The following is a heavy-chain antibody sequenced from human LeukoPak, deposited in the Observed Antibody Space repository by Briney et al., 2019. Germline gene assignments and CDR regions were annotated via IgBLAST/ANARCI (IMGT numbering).Heavy chain of an antibody. CDR2: ISSSSSYI. CDR3: XXXXXXXXXMRTVGYFDY. V-gene: IGHV3-21*01. J-gene: IGHJ4*02. D-gene: IGHD1-1*01. Sequence: GGSLRLSCAASGFTFSNYAMSWVRQAPGKGLEWVSSISSSSSYIYYADSVKGRFTISRDNAKNSLYLQMNSLRAEDTAVYYCXXXXXXXXXMRTVGYFDYWGQGTLVTVSS. CDR1: GFTFSNYA.